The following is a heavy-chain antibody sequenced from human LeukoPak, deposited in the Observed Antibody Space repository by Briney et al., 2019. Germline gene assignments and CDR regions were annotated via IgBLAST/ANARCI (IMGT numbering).Heavy chain of an antibody. CDR1: GYSISSGYY. J-gene: IGHJ3*02. CDR2: IYNSGST. V-gene: IGHV4-38-2*02. Sequence: SETLSLTGTVSGYSISSGYYGGWIRQPPGKGLEWIGSIYNSGSTYYNPSLKSRVTISVDTSKNQFSLKLSSVTAADTAVYYCARSGRRADAFDIWGQGTMVTVSS. D-gene: IGHD3-10*01. CDR3: ARSGRRADAFDI.